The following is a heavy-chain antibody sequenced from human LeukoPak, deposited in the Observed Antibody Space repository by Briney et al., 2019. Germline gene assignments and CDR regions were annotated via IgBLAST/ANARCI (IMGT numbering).Heavy chain of an antibody. CDR2: IRGGDDT. D-gene: IGHD3-10*01. CDR1: EFTVSNKY. J-gene: IGHJ4*02. CDR3: AARRGSSFDY. V-gene: IGHV3-66*02. Sequence: SGGSLRLSCAASEFTVSNKYMSWVRQAPGKGLEWVSTIRGGDDTFYGDSVKGRFTISRDNSKNTLYLQMNSLRAEDTAVYYCAARRGSSFDYWGQGILVTVSS.